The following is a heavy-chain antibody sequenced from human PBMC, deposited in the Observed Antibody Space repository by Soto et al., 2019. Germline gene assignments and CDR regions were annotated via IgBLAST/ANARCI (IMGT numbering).Heavy chain of an antibody. CDR1: GFTFSNAW. CDR2: IKSKTDGGTT. CDR3: TTDPLGIVATIHDYGDYDLPYYFDY. D-gene: IGHD5-12*01. J-gene: IGHJ4*02. Sequence: PGGSLRLSCAASGFTFSNAWMSWVRQAPGKGLEWVGRIKSKTDGGTTDYAAPVKGRFTISRDDSKNTLYLQMNSLKTEDTAVYYCTTDPLGIVATIHDYGDYDLPYYFDYLGQGTLVTVS. V-gene: IGHV3-15*01.